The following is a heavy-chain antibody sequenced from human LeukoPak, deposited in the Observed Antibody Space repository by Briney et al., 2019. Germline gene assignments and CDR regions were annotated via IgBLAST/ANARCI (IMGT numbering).Heavy chain of an antibody. CDR1: GGSISSNYW. CDR2: IYHSGST. CDR3: ARDYNAVAVASQYNWFDP. J-gene: IGHJ5*02. Sequence: RSSETLSLTCTVSGGSISSNYWWSWVRQPPGKGLEWIGEIYHSGSTNYNPSLKSRVTISVDTSKNQFSLKLSSVTAADTAVYYCARDYNAVAVASQYNWFDPWGQGTLVTVSS. V-gene: IGHV4-4*02. D-gene: IGHD6-19*01.